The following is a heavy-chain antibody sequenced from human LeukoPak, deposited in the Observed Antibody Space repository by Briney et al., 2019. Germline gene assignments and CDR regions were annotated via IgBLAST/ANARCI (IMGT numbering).Heavy chain of an antibody. D-gene: IGHD3-3*01. CDR3: AGAVRDDFWSGYYYFDY. Sequence: SVKVSCKASGGTFSSYAISWVRQAPGQGLEWMGRIIPIFGTANYAQKFQGRVTITTDESTSTAYMELSSLRSEDTAVYYCAGAVRDDFWSGYYYFDYWGQGTLVTVSS. CDR1: GGTFSSYA. V-gene: IGHV1-69*05. CDR2: IIPIFGTA. J-gene: IGHJ4*02.